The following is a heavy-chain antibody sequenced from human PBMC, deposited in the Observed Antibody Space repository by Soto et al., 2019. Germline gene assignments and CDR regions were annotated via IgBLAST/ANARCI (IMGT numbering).Heavy chain of an antibody. Sequence: SETLCLTCTVSGGSISSYYWSGIRQPPGKGLEWIGYIYYSGSTNYNPSLKSRVTISVDTSKNQFSLKLSSVTAADTAVYYCARTYCSGGSRYLDYYYMDVWGKGTTVTVS. CDR3: ARTYCSGGSRYLDYYYMDV. J-gene: IGHJ6*03. CDR1: GGSISSYY. CDR2: IYYSGST. D-gene: IGHD2-15*01. V-gene: IGHV4-59*08.